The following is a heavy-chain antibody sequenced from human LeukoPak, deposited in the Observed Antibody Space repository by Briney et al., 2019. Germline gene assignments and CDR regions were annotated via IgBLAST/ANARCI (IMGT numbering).Heavy chain of an antibody. Sequence: GGSLRLSCVASGFTFSSYAMHWVRQAPAKGLEWVALVSPDGRDKHYTDSVKGRFTISRDNSKNTLYLQIDSLTSEDTAVYYCAKDLYDHSSGYYGPVDYWGQGTLVIVSS. V-gene: IGHV3-30*10. CDR1: GFTFSSYA. J-gene: IGHJ4*02. CDR2: VSPDGRDK. D-gene: IGHD3-22*01. CDR3: AKDLYDHSSGYYGPVDY.